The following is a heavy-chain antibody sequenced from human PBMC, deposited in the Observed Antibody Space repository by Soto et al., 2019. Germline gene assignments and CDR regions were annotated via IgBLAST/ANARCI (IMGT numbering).Heavy chain of an antibody. CDR1: GGSISTYL. J-gene: IGHJ6*02. CDR2: GHYSGTT. Sequence: QVQLQESGPGLVKPSETLSLTCTVSGGSISTYLWTWIRQSPGKGLEWMGNGHYSGTTNYSPSLKSRVTISVDTSKNQFSLKLSSVTAADTALYYCAREDPADYYYYGMDVWGQGTTVTVSS. CDR3: AREDPADYYYYGMDV. V-gene: IGHV4-59*01.